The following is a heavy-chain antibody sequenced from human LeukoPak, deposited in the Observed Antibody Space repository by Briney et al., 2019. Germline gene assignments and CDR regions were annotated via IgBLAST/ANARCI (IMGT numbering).Heavy chain of an antibody. CDR1: GYTLTELS. V-gene: IGHV1-24*01. Sequence: ASVKVSCKVSGYTLTELSMHWVRQAPGKGLEWMGGFDPEDGETIYAQKFQGRVTMTEDTSTDTAYMELSSLRSDDTAVYYCARLTYYGSGSAHPKYYFDYWGQGTLVTVSS. D-gene: IGHD3-10*01. CDR3: ARLTYYGSGSAHPKYYFDY. CDR2: FDPEDGET. J-gene: IGHJ4*02.